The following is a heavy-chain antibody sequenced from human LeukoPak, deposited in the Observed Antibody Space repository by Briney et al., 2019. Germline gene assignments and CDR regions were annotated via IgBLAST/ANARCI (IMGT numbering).Heavy chain of an antibody. CDR1: GFTFSSYA. J-gene: IGHJ4*02. V-gene: IGHV3-23*01. D-gene: IGHD1-20*01. CDR2: ISGSGGST. Sequence: GGSLRLSCAASGFTFSSYAMSWVRQAPGKGLEWVSAISGSGGSTYYADSVKGRFTISRDNSKKSLFLQMNSLRADDTAVYYYARGNWFVDYWGQGTLVTVSS. CDR3: ARGNWFVDY.